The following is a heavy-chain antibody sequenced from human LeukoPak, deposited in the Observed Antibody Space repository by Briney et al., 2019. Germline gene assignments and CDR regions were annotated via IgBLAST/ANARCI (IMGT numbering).Heavy chain of an antibody. CDR3: ARVRYCSSTSCP. J-gene: IGHJ5*02. CDR1: GDSISSYY. Sequence: SETLSLTCTVSGDSISSYYWSWIRQSPGKGLEWIGNIHYSGSTNQNPSLKSRVTISVDTSKNQFSLRLSSVTAADTAVYYCARVRYCSSTSCPWGQGTLVTVSS. V-gene: IGHV4-59*01. CDR2: IHYSGST. D-gene: IGHD2-2*01.